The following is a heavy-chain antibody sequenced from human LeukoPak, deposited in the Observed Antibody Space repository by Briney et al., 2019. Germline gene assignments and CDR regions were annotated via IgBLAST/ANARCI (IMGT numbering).Heavy chain of an antibody. V-gene: IGHV1-46*01. CDR1: GYTFTSYY. CDR2: INPSGGST. J-gene: IGHJ6*03. Sequence: GASVKVSCKASGYTFTSYYMHWVRQAPGQGLEWMGIINPSGGSTSYAQKSQGRVTMTRDTSTSTVYMELSSLRSEDTAVYYCATVSSRSKQDYYYMDVWGKGTTVTVSS. CDR3: ATVSSRSKQDYYYMDV. D-gene: IGHD6-13*01.